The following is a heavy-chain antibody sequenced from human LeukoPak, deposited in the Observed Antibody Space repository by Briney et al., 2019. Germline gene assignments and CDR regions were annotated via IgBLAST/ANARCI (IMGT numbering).Heavy chain of an antibody. J-gene: IGHJ5*02. CDR1: GGSISSYY. D-gene: IGHD3-22*01. CDR2: IYYSGST. V-gene: IGHV4-59*01. Sequence: SETLSLTCTVSGGSISSYYWSWIRQPPGKGLEWIGYIYYSGSTNYNPSLKSRVTISVDTSKNQFSLKLSSVTAADTAVYYCARASRSYYDSSGYYYEWFDPWGQGTLVTVSS. CDR3: ARASRSYYDSSGYYYEWFDP.